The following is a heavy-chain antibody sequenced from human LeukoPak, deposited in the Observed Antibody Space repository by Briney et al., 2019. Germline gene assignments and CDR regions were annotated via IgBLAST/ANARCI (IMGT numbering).Heavy chain of an antibody. Sequence: SETLSLTCAVYGGSFSGYYLSWLRQPPGKGLEWIGGINHSGSTNYNPSLKSRVTISVDTSKNQFSLKLSSVTAAHTAVYYCARFSVFGNDVYWGQGPLVTVSS. CDR1: GGSFSGYY. J-gene: IGHJ4*02. CDR3: ARFSVFGNDVY. D-gene: IGHD3-3*01. V-gene: IGHV4-34*01. CDR2: INHSGST.